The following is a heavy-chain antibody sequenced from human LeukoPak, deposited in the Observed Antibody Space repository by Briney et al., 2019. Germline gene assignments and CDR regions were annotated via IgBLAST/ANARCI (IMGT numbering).Heavy chain of an antibody. D-gene: IGHD6-19*01. CDR2: INHSGST. V-gene: IGHV4-34*01. Sequence: PSETLSLTCAVYGGSFSGYYWSWIRQPPGKGLGWIGEINHSGSTNYNPSLKSRVTISVDTSKNQFSLKLSSVTAADTAVYYCARGGWYLYYYYGMDVWGQGTTVTVSS. CDR3: ARGGWYLYYYYGMDV. J-gene: IGHJ6*02. CDR1: GGSFSGYY.